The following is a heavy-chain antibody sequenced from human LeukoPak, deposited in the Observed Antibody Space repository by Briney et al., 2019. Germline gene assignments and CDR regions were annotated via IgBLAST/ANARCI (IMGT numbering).Heavy chain of an antibody. D-gene: IGHD5-18*01. CDR3: ATTGYTYGSSLDY. CDR2: ISSTSSYI. J-gene: IGHJ4*02. V-gene: IGHV3-21*01. CDR1: RFIFSSYR. Sequence: GGSLRLSCAASRFIFSSYRMNWVRQAPGKGLEWVSCISSTSSYIYYADSVKGRFTISRDNAKNSLYLQMNSLRAEDTAVYYCATTGYTYGSSLDYWGQGTLVTVSS.